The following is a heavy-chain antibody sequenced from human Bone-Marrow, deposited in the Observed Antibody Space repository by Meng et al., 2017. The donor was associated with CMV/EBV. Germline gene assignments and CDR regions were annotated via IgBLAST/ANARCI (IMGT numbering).Heavy chain of an antibody. J-gene: IGHJ6*01. V-gene: IGHV3-30*02. CDR1: GFSFKYSY. Sequence: GESLKISCQASGFSFKYSYLAWVRQAPGKGLEWVANIRFDGTNKYHADSVKGRFTISRDNSKNTLYLQMNSLRAEDTAVYYCAKRGDSSGTYAMDVWGQGTTVTVSS. D-gene: IGHD3-22*01. CDR3: AKRGDSSGTYAMDV. CDR2: IRFDGTNK.